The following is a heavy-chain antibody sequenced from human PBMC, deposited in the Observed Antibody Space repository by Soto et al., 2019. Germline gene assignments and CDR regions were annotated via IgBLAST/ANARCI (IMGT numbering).Heavy chain of an antibody. J-gene: IGHJ4*02. V-gene: IGHV1-46*01. CDR2: INPSGGST. CDR1: VYTLTSYY. Sequence: SVKVSCKSSVYTLTSYYMHLVRQAPGQGLEWMGIINPSGGSTSYAQKFHGRVTMTRDTSTSTVYMELSSLRSEDTAVYYCAKSGSIRGSFDWGQGTLVTVSS. D-gene: IGHD1-26*01. CDR3: AKSGSIRGSFD.